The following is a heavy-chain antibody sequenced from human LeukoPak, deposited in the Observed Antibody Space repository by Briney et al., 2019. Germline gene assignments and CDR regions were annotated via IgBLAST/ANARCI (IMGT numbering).Heavy chain of an antibody. J-gene: IGHJ4*02. CDR2: IYYSGST. D-gene: IGHD1-26*01. CDR1: GGSISSSSYY. V-gene: IGHV4-39*07. Sequence: PSETLSLTCTVSGGSISSSSYYWGWIRQPPGKGLEWIGSIYYSGSTYYNPSLKSRVTISVDTSKNQFSLKLSSVTAADTAVYYCARCLIREGFDYWGQGTLVTVSS. CDR3: ARCLIREGFDY.